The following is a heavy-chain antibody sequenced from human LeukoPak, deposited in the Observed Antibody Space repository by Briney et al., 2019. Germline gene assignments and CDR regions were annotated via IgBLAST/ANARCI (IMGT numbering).Heavy chain of an antibody. CDR1: GFIFSNYW. CDR2: IDSDENGGSGT. J-gene: IGHJ4*02. V-gene: IGHV3-74*03. CDR3: AREAYGSGKRYFDY. D-gene: IGHD3-10*01. Sequence: SGGSLRLSWAASGFIFSNYWMHWVRQVPGKGLLWVSRIDSDENGGSGTMYADSVKGRFTISRDNTMNTLYLHMNSLRVEDTAVFYCAREAYGSGKRYFDYWGQGTLVTVSS.